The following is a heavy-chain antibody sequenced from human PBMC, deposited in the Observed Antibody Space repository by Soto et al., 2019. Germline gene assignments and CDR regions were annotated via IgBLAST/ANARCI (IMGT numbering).Heavy chain of an antibody. CDR3: ARYSSGWGSTNAFDI. Sequence: EVQLLESGGGLVQPGGSLRLSCAAYGCTFSSYAMSWVRLAPGKGLEWVSAISGSGGSTYYADSVKGRFTISRDNSKNALYLQMNSLRAEDTAVYYCARYSSGWGSTNAFDIWGQGTMVTVSS. CDR2: ISGSGGST. CDR1: GCTFSSYA. D-gene: IGHD6-19*01. V-gene: IGHV3-23*01. J-gene: IGHJ3*02.